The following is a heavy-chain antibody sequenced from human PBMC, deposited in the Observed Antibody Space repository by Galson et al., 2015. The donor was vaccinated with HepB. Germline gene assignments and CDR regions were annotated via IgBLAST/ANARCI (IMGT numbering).Heavy chain of an antibody. J-gene: IGHJ3*02. CDR3: ARGKIQVQQLAFSDAFDI. D-gene: IGHD6-13*01. Sequence: SLRLSCAASGFTFSSYDMHWVRQATGKGLEWVSAIGTAGDTYYPGSVKGRFTISRENAKNSLYLQMNSLRAGDTAVYYCARGKIQVQQLAFSDAFDIWCQGTMFTVPS. CDR1: GFTFSSYD. V-gene: IGHV3-13*04. CDR2: IGTAGDT.